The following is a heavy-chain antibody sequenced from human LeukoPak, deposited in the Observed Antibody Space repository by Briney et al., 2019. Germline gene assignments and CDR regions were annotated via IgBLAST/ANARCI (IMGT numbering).Heavy chain of an antibody. Sequence: GGSLRLSCAASGFTFSNAWMSWVRQAPGKGLEWVGRIKSKTDGGTTDYAAPVKGRFTISRDDSKNTLYLQMNSLKTEDTAVYYCTTDQGRGGDIVVVPAAPYFDYWGQGTLVTVSS. CDR3: TTDQGRGGDIVVVPAAPYFDY. CDR2: IKSKTDGGTT. CDR1: GFTFSNAW. J-gene: IGHJ4*02. D-gene: IGHD2-2*01. V-gene: IGHV3-15*01.